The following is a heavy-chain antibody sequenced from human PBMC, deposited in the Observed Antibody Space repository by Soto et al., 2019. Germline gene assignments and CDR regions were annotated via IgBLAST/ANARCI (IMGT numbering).Heavy chain of an antibody. D-gene: IGHD3-10*01. CDR3: ARDFSWGSGSGGSWFDP. V-gene: IGHV1-2*04. CDR1: GYTFTGYY. J-gene: IGHJ5*02. Sequence: GASVKVSCKASGYTFTGYYMHWVRQAPGQGLEWMGWINPNSGGTNYAQKFQGWVTMTRDTSISTAYMELSRLRSDDTAVYYCARDFSWGSGSGGSWFDPWGQGTLVTVSS. CDR2: INPNSGGT.